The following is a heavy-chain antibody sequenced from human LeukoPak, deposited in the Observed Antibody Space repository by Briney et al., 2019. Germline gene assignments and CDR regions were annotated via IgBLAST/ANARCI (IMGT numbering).Heavy chain of an antibody. CDR1: GFTFSSYE. Sequence: AGSLRLSFAASGFTFSSYEMNWVRQAPGKGLEWVSYISSSGSTIYYADSVKGRFTISTDNAKNSLYLQMNSLRAEDTAVYYCAELGITMIGGVWGKGTTV. V-gene: IGHV3-48*03. D-gene: IGHD3-10*02. CDR3: AELGITMIGGV. J-gene: IGHJ6*03. CDR2: ISSSGSTI.